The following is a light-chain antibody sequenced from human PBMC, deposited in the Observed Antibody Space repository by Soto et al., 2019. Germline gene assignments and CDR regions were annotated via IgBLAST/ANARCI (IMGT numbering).Light chain of an antibody. CDR1: QSVSSN. J-gene: IGKJ1*01. CDR2: GAS. Sequence: TQTPATLSVSPGESATLSCXASQSVSSNLAWYQQKPGQAPRLLIYGASTRATGIPARFSGSGSGTDFTLTISRLEPEDFAVYYCQQYGSSPRTFGQGTKVDIK. V-gene: IGKV3-20*01. CDR3: QQYGSSPRT.